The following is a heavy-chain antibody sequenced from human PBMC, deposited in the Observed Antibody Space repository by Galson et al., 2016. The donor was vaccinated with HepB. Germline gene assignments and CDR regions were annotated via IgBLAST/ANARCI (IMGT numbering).Heavy chain of an antibody. CDR2: INQDGSEK. V-gene: IGHV3-7*03. CDR3: AREQVPPAWESYYYSYYYGLDV. D-gene: IGHD2-2*01. J-gene: IGHJ6*02. CDR1: GFSFSNNV. Sequence: SLRLSCAASGFSFSNNVMHWVRQAPGKGLEWVANINQDGSEKYYVDFVKGRFTISRDKAKNSLYLQMNSLRAEDTAVYYCAREQVPPAWESYYYSYYYGLDVWGQGTTVTVSS.